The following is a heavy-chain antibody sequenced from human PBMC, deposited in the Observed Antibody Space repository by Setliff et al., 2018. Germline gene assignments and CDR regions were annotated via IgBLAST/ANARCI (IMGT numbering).Heavy chain of an antibody. CDR2: INTNTGNP. CDR3: ARASRFGTVKWRGDYYMDV. CDR1: GYTFTTYA. J-gene: IGHJ6*03. V-gene: IGHV7-4-1*02. Sequence: ASVKVSCKASGYTFTTYAMGWMRQAPGQRLEWMGWINTNTGNPSYAQGFTGRFVFSLDTAVSTAYLQISSLKPEDTAVYYCARASRFGTVKWRGDYYMDVWGKGTTVTVSS. D-gene: IGHD3-10*01.